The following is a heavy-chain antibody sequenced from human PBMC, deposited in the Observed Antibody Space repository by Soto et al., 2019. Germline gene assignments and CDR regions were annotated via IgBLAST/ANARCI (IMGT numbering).Heavy chain of an antibody. CDR3: ATSMGRGGNDY. J-gene: IGHJ4*02. CDR1: GCTFGDNW. D-gene: IGHD3-10*01. V-gene: IGHV3-7*05. CDR2: IKTDGSEK. Sequence: VQLVESGGGLVQPGGCLRLSCAASGCTFGDNWMIWVHQAPGKGLECVANIKTDGSEKYYVDPVKGRFTISRDNAKNSLYLQMNSLRAEDTAVYYCATSMGRGGNDYWGQGTLVAVSS.